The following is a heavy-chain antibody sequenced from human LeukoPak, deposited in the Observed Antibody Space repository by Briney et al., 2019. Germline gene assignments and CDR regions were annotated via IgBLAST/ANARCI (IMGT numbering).Heavy chain of an antibody. CDR3: ARGFYDFWSGYYIDY. CDR1: GGSISSYY. Sequence: SETLSLTCTVSGGSISSYYWSWIRQPPGEGLEWIGYIYYSGSTNYNPSLKSRVTISVDTSKNQFSLKLSSVTAADTAVYYCARGFYDFWSGYYIDYWGQGTLVTVSS. CDR2: IYYSGST. J-gene: IGHJ4*02. D-gene: IGHD3-3*01. V-gene: IGHV4-59*08.